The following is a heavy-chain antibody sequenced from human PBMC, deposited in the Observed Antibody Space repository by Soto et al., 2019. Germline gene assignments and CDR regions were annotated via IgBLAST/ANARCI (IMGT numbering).Heavy chain of an antibody. J-gene: IGHJ4*02. Sequence: QVQLVQSGAEVKKPGASVKVSCKASGYTFTNYGINWVRQAPGQGLEWVGWINSYNGNTNYAPRLQGRVTMTTDTSTSRANMELRSLRSDDKAVYYCARGSSPVDFDYWGQGTLVTVSS. D-gene: IGHD6-13*01. V-gene: IGHV1-18*01. CDR1: GYTFTNYG. CDR3: ARGSSPVDFDY. CDR2: INSYNGNT.